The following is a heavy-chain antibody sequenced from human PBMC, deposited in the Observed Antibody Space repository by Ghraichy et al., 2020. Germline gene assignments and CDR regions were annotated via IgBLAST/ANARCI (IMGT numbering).Heavy chain of an antibody. CDR2: INHSGST. CDR1: GGSFSGYY. V-gene: IGHV4-34*01. D-gene: IGHD1-26*01. Sequence: SETLSLTCAVYGGSFSGYYWSWIRQPPGKGLEWIGEINHSGSTNYNPSLKSRVTISVDTSKNQFSLKLSSVTAADTAVYYCARSSGSYYRYYYYYYGMDVWGQGTTVTVSS. J-gene: IGHJ6*02. CDR3: ARSSGSYYRYYYYYYGMDV.